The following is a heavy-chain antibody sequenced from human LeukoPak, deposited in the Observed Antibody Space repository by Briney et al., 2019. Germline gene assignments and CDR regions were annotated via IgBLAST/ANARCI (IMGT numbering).Heavy chain of an antibody. Sequence: GGSLRLSCAASGFTFSSYAMSWVRQAPGKGLEWVSAIGGSGGSTYYTDSVKGRFTISRDNSKNTLYLQMNSLRAEDTAVYYCAKGWTGYHPPYYFDYWGQGTLVTVSS. D-gene: IGHD3/OR15-3a*01. V-gene: IGHV3-23*01. CDR1: GFTFSSYA. J-gene: IGHJ4*02. CDR3: AKGWTGYHPPYYFDY. CDR2: IGGSGGST.